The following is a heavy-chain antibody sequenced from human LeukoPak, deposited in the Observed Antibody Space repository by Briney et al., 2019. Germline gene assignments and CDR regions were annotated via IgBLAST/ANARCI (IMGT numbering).Heavy chain of an antibody. CDR3: ARDPSGWGGEDYFDY. Sequence: ASVKVSCKASGYTFTSYYMHWVRQAPGQGLEWMGWINPNSGGTNYAQKFQGRVTMTRDTSISTAYMELSRLRSDDTAVYYCARDPSGWGGEDYFDYWGQGTLVTVSS. J-gene: IGHJ4*02. CDR2: INPNSGGT. D-gene: IGHD6-19*01. CDR1: GYTFTSYY. V-gene: IGHV1-2*02.